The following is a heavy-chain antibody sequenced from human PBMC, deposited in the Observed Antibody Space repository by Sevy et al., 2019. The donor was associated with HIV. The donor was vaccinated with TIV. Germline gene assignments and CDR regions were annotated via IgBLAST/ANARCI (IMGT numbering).Heavy chain of an antibody. CDR3: ARESGDCSSTSCYEGVFDY. D-gene: IGHD2-2*01. CDR1: GGSINSGNHY. J-gene: IGHJ4*02. V-gene: IGHV4-61*02. CDR2: IYTSGST. Sequence: SETLSLTCTVSGGSINSGNHYWSWIRQPAGKGLEWIGRIYTSGSTNYNPSLKSRVTISVDTSKNQFSLKLSSVTAADTAVYYCARESGDCSSTSCYEGVFDYWGQGTLVTVSS.